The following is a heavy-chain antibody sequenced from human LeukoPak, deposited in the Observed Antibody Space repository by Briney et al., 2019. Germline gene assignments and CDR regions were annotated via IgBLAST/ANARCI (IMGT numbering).Heavy chain of an antibody. V-gene: IGHV3-23*01. Sequence: GGSLRLSCVASGFSFNNFGMTWVCQAPGRGLEWVSSISGTGGSTHYADSVKGRFTISRDNSKNTLYLQMDSLRAGDTAVYYCAKSSYYDSSGFYREYYFDYWGQGTLVPVSS. J-gene: IGHJ4*02. CDR1: GFSFNNFG. CDR3: AKSSYYDSSGFYREYYFDY. CDR2: ISGTGGST. D-gene: IGHD3-22*01.